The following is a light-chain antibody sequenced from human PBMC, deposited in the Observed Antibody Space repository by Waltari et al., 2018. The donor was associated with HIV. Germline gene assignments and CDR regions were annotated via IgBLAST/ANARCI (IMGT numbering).Light chain of an antibody. CDR1: QYISNY. Sequence: DIQMTQSPSSLSASVGDRVIITCRASQYISNYLSWYQQKPGKAPNLLIYGASSLQSGVPSRFTGSGFGTDFSLTISSLHPEDFALYFCQQTYSMYTFGQGTELEV. CDR2: GAS. J-gene: IGKJ2*01. V-gene: IGKV1-39*01. CDR3: QQTYSMYT.